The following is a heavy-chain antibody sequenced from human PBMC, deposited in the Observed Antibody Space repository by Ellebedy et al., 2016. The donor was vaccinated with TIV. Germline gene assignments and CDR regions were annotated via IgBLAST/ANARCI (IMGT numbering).Heavy chain of an antibody. D-gene: IGHD5-12*01. CDR1: GFTFGNYW. J-gene: IGHJ4*02. CDR2: IKQDESEK. V-gene: IGHV3-7*01. Sequence: GESLKISCVASGFTFGNYWMDWVRQAPGKGLEWVANIKQDESEKYYVNSVKGRFTISRDNAKNSVFLQMDSLKVEDTAVYYCARDFGHSGYDLLDYWGQGTLVTVSS. CDR3: ARDFGHSGYDLLDY.